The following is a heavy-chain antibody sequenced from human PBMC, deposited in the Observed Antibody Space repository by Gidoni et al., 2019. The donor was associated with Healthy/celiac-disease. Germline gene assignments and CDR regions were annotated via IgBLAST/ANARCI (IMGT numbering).Heavy chain of an antibody. D-gene: IGHD3-10*01. V-gene: IGHV3-30*01. CDR3: ARVGLLWFGALDY. CDR1: GFTFSSYA. J-gene: IGHJ4*02. Sequence: QVQLVESGGGVVQPGRSLRLSCAASGFTFSSYARHGVRQAPGKGLEWVAVISYDGSNKDYADSVKGRFTISRDNSKNTLYLQMNSLRAEDTAVYYCARVGLLWFGALDYWGQGTLVTVSS. CDR2: ISYDGSNK.